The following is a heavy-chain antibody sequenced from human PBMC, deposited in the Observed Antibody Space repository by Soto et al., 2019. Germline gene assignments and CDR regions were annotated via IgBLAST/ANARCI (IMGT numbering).Heavy chain of an antibody. CDR1: GYSFTTYW. Sequence: PGEALKISCKGSGYSFTTYWIGWVRQMPGKGLEWMGIIYPSDSDTRYSPSFQGQVTISADKSINTAYLQWSSLKASDTAMYYCARQYSGYDYYFDYWGQGTLVTVS. CDR2: IYPSDSDT. V-gene: IGHV5-51*01. CDR3: ARQYSGYDYYFDY. J-gene: IGHJ4*02. D-gene: IGHD5-12*01.